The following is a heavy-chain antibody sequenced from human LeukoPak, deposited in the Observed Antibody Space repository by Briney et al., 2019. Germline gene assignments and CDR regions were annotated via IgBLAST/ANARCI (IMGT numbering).Heavy chain of an antibody. CDR2: ITGSGETT. J-gene: IGHJ4*02. V-gene: IGHV3-23*01. CDR3: AKDGGGSSGWYWDY. D-gene: IGHD6-19*01. Sequence: GGSLRLSCAASGFTFSIYGMSWVRQAPGKGLEWVSSITGSGETTYYAGSVKGHFTISRDNSKNTLYLQMNSLRAEDTAVYYCAKDGGGSSGWYWDYWGQGTLVTVSS. CDR1: GFTFSIYG.